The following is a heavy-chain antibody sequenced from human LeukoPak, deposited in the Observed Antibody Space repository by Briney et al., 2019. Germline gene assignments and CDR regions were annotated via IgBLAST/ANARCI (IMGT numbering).Heavy chain of an antibody. V-gene: IGHV3-49*04. CDR1: GFTFGDSA. CDR3: TRDSISITGILFTY. CDR2: IRTKAYGGTT. J-gene: IGHJ4*02. D-gene: IGHD1-20*01. Sequence: GSLRLSCTASGFTFGDSAMSWVRQAPGKGLEWVGFIRTKAYGGTTEYAASGKGRFTISRDDSKSIAYLQMNSLKTEDTAVYYCTRDSISITGILFTYWGQGTLVTVAS.